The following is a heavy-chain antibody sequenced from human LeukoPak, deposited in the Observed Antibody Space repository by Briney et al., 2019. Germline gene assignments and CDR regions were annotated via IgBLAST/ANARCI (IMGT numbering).Heavy chain of an antibody. V-gene: IGHV3-7*01. D-gene: IGHD2-15*01. CDR3: ARAPAKSVGDIVVVVAATLVNYFQH. CDR2: IKKDGSEK. CDR1: GFTFSSYW. Sequence: GGSLRLPCAASGFTFSSYWMSWFRQTPGKGLEWVGNIKKDGSEKYYVDSVKGRFTISRDNAKNSPYLQMNSLRAEDTAVYYCARAPAKSVGDIVVVVAATLVNYFQHWGQGTLVTVSS. J-gene: IGHJ1*01.